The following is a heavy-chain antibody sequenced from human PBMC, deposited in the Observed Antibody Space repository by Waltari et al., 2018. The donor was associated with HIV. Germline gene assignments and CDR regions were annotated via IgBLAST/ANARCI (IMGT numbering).Heavy chain of an antibody. CDR1: GGSISSGGYS. J-gene: IGHJ4*02. CDR3: ARSTDSSGYYCDY. V-gene: IGHV4-31*03. CDR2: IYYSGST. D-gene: IGHD3-22*01. Sequence: QVQLQESGPGLVKPSQTLSLTCTVSGGSISSGGYSWRWIRQHPGKGLEWIGYIYYSGSTYYNPSLKSRVTISVDTSKNQFSLKLSSVTAADTAVYYCARSTDSSGYYCDYWGQGTLVTVSS.